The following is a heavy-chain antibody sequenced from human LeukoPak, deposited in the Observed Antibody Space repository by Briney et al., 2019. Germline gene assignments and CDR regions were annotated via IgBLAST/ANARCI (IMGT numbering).Heavy chain of an antibody. CDR1: GFTFSSYS. J-gene: IGHJ4*02. D-gene: IGHD7-27*01. CDR3: ARPTLTWGSGPDY. CDR2: ISSSSSYI. V-gene: IGHV3-21*01. Sequence: TGGSLRLSCAASGFTFSSYSMSWVRQAPGKGLEWVSSISSSSSYIYYADSVKGRFTISRDNAKNSLYLQMNSLRAEDTAVYYCARPTLTWGSGPDYWGQGTLVTVSS.